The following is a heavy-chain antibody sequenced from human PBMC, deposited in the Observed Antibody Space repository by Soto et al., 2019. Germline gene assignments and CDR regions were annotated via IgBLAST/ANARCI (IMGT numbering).Heavy chain of an antibody. CDR3: ARFRDTAMVTAFDI. D-gene: IGHD5-18*01. CDR2: IIPIFGTA. Sequence: ASVKVSCKASGGTFSSYAISWVRQAPGQGLEWMGGIIPIFGTANYAQKFQGRVTITADESTSTAYMELSSLRSEDTAVYYCARFRDTAMVTAFDIWGQGTMVTVSS. J-gene: IGHJ3*02. CDR1: GGTFSSYA. V-gene: IGHV1-69*13.